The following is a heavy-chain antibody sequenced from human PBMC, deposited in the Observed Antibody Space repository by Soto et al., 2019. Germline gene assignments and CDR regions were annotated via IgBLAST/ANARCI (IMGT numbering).Heavy chain of an antibody. D-gene: IGHD3-9*01. CDR3: ARGGRPDYXILTGYQLPYYYYGMDV. V-gene: IGHV1-69*13. CDR1: GGTFSSYS. CDR2: IIPIFGTA. Sequence: GASVNVSCKASGGTFSSYSISWVRQAPGQGLEWMGGIIPIFGTANYAQKFQGRVTITADESTSTAYMELSSLRSEDTAVYYCARGGRPDYXILTGYQLPYYYYGMDVWGQGTTVTVSS. J-gene: IGHJ6*02.